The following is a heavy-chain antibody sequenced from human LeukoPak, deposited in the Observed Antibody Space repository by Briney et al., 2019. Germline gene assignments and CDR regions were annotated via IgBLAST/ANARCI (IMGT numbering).Heavy chain of an antibody. D-gene: IGHD5-24*01. CDR3: AKAKKDGSPSHFDC. CDR1: GFTFSNYV. V-gene: IGHV3-23*01. Sequence: GGSLRLSCAASGFTFSNYVMIWVRQAPGKGLEWVSGISGSGGSTYYANSVKGRFTISIDNSNNPQDLQMKSLRAEDTAIYYFAKAKKDGSPSHFDCWGQGTLVTVSS. J-gene: IGHJ4*02. CDR2: ISGSGGST.